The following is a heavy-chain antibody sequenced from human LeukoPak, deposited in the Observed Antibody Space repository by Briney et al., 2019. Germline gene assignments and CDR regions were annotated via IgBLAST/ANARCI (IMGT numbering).Heavy chain of an antibody. CDR1: GYSISSGYY. CDR2: IYYSGST. V-gene: IGHV4-61*01. CDR3: ARDPYGSSSADY. J-gene: IGHJ4*02. D-gene: IGHD6-6*01. Sequence: PSETLSLTCAVSGYSISSGYYWSWIRQPPGKGLEWIGYIYYSGSTNYNPSLKSRVTISVDTSKNQFSLKLSSVTAADTAVYYCARDPYGSSSADYWGQGTLVTVSS.